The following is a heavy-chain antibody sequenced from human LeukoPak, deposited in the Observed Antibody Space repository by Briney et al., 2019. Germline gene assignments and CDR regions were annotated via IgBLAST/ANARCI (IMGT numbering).Heavy chain of an antibody. J-gene: IGHJ4*02. D-gene: IGHD4-17*01. CDR2: INHSGST. CDR1: GGSISSYY. CDR3: ARSRGYTVTIDY. Sequence: SETLSLTCTVSGGSISSYYWSWIRQPPGKGLEWIGEINHSGSTNYNPSLKSRVTISVDTSKNQFSLKLSSVAAADTAVYYCARSRGYTVTIDYWGQGTLVTVSS. V-gene: IGHV4-34*01.